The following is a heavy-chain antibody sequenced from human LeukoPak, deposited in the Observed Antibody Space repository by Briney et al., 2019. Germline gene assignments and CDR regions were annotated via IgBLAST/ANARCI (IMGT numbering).Heavy chain of an antibody. D-gene: IGHD6-13*01. CDR1: GFTFRSYS. CDR2: ISSSSSYI. CDR3: AREFLAAAYYFDY. J-gene: IGHJ4*02. V-gene: IGHV3-21*01. Sequence: GGSLRLSCAASGFTFRSYSMNWVRQAPGEGLEWVSSISSSSSYIYYADSVKGRFTISRDNAKNSLYLQMNSLRAEDTAVYYCAREFLAAAYYFDYWGQGTLVTVSS.